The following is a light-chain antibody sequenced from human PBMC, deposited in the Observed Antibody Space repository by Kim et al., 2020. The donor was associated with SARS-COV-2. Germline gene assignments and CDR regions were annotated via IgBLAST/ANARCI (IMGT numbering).Light chain of an antibody. Sequence: EIVLTQSPGTLSLSPGERATLSCRASESVDRDYLGWYQQKAGQTPRLLIFGASSRATGIPDRFSGSGSGTDFTLTINRLEPEDVAVYYCQYWLTFGGGTKVDIK. V-gene: IGKV3-20*01. CDR1: ESVDRDY. CDR3: QYWLT. J-gene: IGKJ4*01. CDR2: GAS.